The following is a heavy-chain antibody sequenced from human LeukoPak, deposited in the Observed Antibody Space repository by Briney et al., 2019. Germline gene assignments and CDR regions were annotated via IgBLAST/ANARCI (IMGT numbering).Heavy chain of an antibody. J-gene: IGHJ5*02. CDR1: GGSISSHY. Sequence: SETLSLTCTVSGGSISSHYWSWIRQPPGKGLEWIGYIYHSGSTNYNPSLKSRVTISVDTSKNQFSLKLSSVTAADTAVYYCAREAYYYGSGSPGGWFDPWGQGTLVTVSS. CDR2: IYHSGST. CDR3: AREAYYYGSGSPGGWFDP. V-gene: IGHV4-59*11. D-gene: IGHD3-10*01.